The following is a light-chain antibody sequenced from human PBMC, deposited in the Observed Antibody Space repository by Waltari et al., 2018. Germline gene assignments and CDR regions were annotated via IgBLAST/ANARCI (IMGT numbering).Light chain of an antibody. CDR1: QCVNGW. CDR2: KAS. V-gene: IGKV1-5*03. J-gene: IGKJ1*01. Sequence: DVQMTQSPTTLSASVGDRVTITCRASQCVNGWLAWYQHQPGKAPKLLIYKASTLEGGVPSRFSGSGSGTEFSLTISSLQPDDFATYYCQQYNSYSLTFGQGTKVEIK. CDR3: QQYNSYSLT.